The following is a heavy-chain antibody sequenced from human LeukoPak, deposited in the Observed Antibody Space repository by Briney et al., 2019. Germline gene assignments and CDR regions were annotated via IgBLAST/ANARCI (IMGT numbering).Heavy chain of an antibody. CDR3: ARVTYGDYY. D-gene: IGHD4-17*01. CDR2: ISSSGSVI. V-gene: IGHV3-48*03. CDR1: GLTFSHYE. Sequence: GGSLRLSCAASGLTFSHYEMNWVRQAPGKGLEWISYISSSGSVIYYADSVKGRFTISRDNAKNSLYLQMNSLRAEDTAVYYCARVTYGDYYWGQGTLVTVSS. J-gene: IGHJ4*02.